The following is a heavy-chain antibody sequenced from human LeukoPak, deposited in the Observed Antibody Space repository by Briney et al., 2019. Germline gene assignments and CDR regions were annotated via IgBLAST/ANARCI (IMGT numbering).Heavy chain of an antibody. D-gene: IGHD2-2*01. Sequence: VASVKVSCKASGYTFTGYYMHWVRQAPGQGLEWMGWINPNSGGTNYAQKFQGRVTMTRDTSISTAYMELSRLRSDDTAVYYCASSDCSSTSCYFLGGYWFDPWGQGTLVTVSS. CDR3: ASSDCSSTSCYFLGGYWFDP. CDR1: GYTFTGYY. J-gene: IGHJ5*02. CDR2: INPNSGGT. V-gene: IGHV1-2*02.